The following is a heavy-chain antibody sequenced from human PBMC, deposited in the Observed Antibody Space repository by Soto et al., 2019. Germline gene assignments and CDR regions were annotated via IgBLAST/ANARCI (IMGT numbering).Heavy chain of an antibody. CDR2: IDPSDSYT. CDR1: GYNFTSYW. Sequence: GESLKISCKGSGYNFTSYWIDWVRQMPEKGLEWMGRIDPSDSYTNYSPSFQGHVTISADKTISTTYLQWSSLKASDTAMYYCARGRVAVAPLDYWGQGTLVTVSS. J-gene: IGHJ4*02. CDR3: ARGRVAVAPLDY. V-gene: IGHV5-10-1*01. D-gene: IGHD6-19*01.